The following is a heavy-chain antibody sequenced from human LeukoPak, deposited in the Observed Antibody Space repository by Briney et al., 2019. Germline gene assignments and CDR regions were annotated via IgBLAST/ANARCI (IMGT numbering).Heavy chain of an antibody. Sequence: GGSLKLSCAASGFTFSSYGMHWVRQAPGKGLEWVTVISSDESHKYYSDSVRGRFTISRDNSKSMVYLQMNSLRTEDTAVYYCATSMIRGATNYFDPWGQGTLVTVSS. CDR2: ISSDESHK. D-gene: IGHD3-10*01. J-gene: IGHJ5*02. CDR1: GFTFSSYG. CDR3: ATSMIRGATNYFDP. V-gene: IGHV3-30*03.